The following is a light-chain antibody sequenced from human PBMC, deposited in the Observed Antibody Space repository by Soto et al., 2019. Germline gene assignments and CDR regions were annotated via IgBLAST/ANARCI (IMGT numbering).Light chain of an antibody. CDR2: DVS. CDR1: SSDVGGYNY. J-gene: IGLJ2*01. CDR3: CSYAGSYRVV. V-gene: IGLV2-11*01. Sequence: QSVLTQPRSVSGSPGQSVTISCTGTSSDVGGYNYVSWYQQHPGKAPKLMIYDVSKRPSGVPDRFSGSKSGNTASLTISGLQAEDEDDYYCCSYAGSYRVVFGGGTQLTVL.